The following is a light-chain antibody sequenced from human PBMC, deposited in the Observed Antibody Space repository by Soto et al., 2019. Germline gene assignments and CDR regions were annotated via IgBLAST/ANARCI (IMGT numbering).Light chain of an antibody. Sequence: EIVMTQSPATLSVSPGERATLSCRASQSISNNLAWYQQKPGQAPKLLIDGASTRATGIPARFSGSGSGTEFTLTISSLQSEDFAVYYCQQYNNWLWTFGQGTKVEIK. J-gene: IGKJ1*01. CDR2: GAS. V-gene: IGKV3-15*01. CDR1: QSISNN. CDR3: QQYNNWLWT.